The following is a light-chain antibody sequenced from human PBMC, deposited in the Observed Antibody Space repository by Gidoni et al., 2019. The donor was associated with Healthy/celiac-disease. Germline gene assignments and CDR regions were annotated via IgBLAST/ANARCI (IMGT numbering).Light chain of an antibody. V-gene: IGKV3-15*01. J-gene: IGKJ4*01. Sequence: EIVMTQSPATLSVSPGERATLSCRASQSVSSNLAWYQQKPGQAPRLLIYGASTRATGIPARFSGSGSGTEFTLTISRLQSEDLAVYYCQQYNNWPPNTFGGGTKVEIK. CDR2: GAS. CDR1: QSVSSN. CDR3: QQYNNWPPNT.